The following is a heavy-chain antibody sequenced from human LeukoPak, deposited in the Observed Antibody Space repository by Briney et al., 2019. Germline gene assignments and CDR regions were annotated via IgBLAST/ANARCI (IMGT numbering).Heavy chain of an antibody. D-gene: IGHD3-9*01. CDR3: ARGPVIYYYDILTGYPGAEYFQH. Sequence: GGSLRLSCAASGFTVSSNYMSWVRQAPGKGLEWVSVIYSGGSTYYAGSVKGRFTISRDDSKNTLYLQMNSLRAEDTAVYYCARGPVIYYYDILTGYPGAEYFQHWGQGTLVTVSS. J-gene: IGHJ1*01. V-gene: IGHV3-53*01. CDR2: IYSGGST. CDR1: GFTVSSNY.